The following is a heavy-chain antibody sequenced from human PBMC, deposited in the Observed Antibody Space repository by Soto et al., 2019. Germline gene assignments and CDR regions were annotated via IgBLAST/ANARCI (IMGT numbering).Heavy chain of an antibody. Sequence: GGSLRLSCAASGFTFSNYGMSWVRQAPGKGLEWVSALPEIGTNTYYADSVKGRFTISRDNSKNTLFLQINNLRAGDTAVYYCAKKSGVGATWYFDYWGQGTLVTVSS. CDR3: AKKSGVGATWYFDY. CDR2: LPEIGTNT. J-gene: IGHJ4*02. CDR1: GFTFSNYG. V-gene: IGHV3-23*01. D-gene: IGHD1-26*01.